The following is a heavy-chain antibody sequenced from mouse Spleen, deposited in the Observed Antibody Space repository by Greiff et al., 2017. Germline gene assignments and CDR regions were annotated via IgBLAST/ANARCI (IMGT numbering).Heavy chain of an antibody. J-gene: IGHJ3*01. CDR3: ARDPHYYGSSPWLAY. CDR1: GFTFSDYG. V-gene: IGHV5-17*01. Sequence: EVNLVESGGGLVKPGGSLKLSCAASGFTFSDYGMHWVRQAPEKGLEWVAYISSGSSTINYADTVKGRFTISRDNAKNTLFLQMTSLTSEDTAMYYCARDPHYYGSSPWLAYWGQGTLVTVSA. D-gene: IGHD1-1*01. CDR2: ISSGSSTI.